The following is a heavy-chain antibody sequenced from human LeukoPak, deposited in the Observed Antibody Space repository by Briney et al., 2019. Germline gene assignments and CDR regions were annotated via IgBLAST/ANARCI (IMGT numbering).Heavy chain of an antibody. CDR1: GGSISSYY. CDR2: IYYSGST. CDR3: ARPSIDYGDYVHYFDY. D-gene: IGHD4-17*01. Sequence: PSETLSLTCTVSGGSISSYYWGWIRQPPGKGLEWIGSIYYSGSTYYNPSLKSRVTISVDTSKNQFSLKLSSVTAADTAVYYCARPSIDYGDYVHYFDYWGQGTLVTVSS. V-gene: IGHV4-39*01. J-gene: IGHJ4*02.